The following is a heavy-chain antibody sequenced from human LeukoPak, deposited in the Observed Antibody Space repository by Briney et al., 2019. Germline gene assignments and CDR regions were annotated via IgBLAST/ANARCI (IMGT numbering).Heavy chain of an antibody. D-gene: IGHD3-10*01. J-gene: IGHJ4*02. CDR2: ISSSSSYI. CDR1: GFTFSSYS. CDR3: ARDRFWFGELENYFDY. Sequence: GGSLRLSCAAPGFTFSSYSMNWVRQAPGKGLEWVSSISSSSSYIYYADSVKGRFTISRDNAKNSLYLQMNSLRAEDTAVYYGARDRFWFGELENYFDYWGQGTLVTVSS. V-gene: IGHV3-21*01.